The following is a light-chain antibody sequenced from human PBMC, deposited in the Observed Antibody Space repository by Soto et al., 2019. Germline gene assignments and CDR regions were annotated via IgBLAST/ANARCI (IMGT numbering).Light chain of an antibody. J-gene: IGLJ1*01. CDR2: GNS. V-gene: IGLV1-40*01. CDR1: SSNIGAGYD. Sequence: QSVLTQPPSVSGAPGQRVTISCTGSSSNIGAGYDVHWYQQLPGTAPKLLIYGNSNRPSGVPDRFSGSKSGTSASLANSGLQAEDEAGYYCQSYDSSLSGYVFGTGTKLTVL. CDR3: QSYDSSLSGYV.